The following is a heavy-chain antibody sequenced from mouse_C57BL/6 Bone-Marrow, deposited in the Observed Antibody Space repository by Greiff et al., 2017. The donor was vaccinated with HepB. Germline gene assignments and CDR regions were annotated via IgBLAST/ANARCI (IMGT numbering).Heavy chain of an antibody. CDR1: GFNIKDDY. CDR3: TTTVVAPYAMDY. Sequence: VQLKESGAELVRPGASVKLSCTASGFNIKDDYMHWVKQRPEQGLEWIGWLDPENGDTEYASKFQGKATITADTSSNTAYLQLSSLTSEDTAVYYCTTTVVAPYAMDYWGQGTSVTVSS. V-gene: IGHV14-4*01. D-gene: IGHD1-1*01. J-gene: IGHJ4*01. CDR2: LDPENGDT.